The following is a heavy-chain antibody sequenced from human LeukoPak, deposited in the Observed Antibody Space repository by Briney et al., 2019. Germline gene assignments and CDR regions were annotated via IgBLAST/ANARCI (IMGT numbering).Heavy chain of an antibody. J-gene: IGHJ3*02. CDR2: INSDGSST. V-gene: IGHV3-74*01. CDR1: GFIFSTYW. D-gene: IGHD3-22*01. CDR3: AREGGYYDSSGYSGWGLDALDI. Sequence: GGSLRLSCAASGFIFSTYWMHWVRQAPGKGLVWVSRINSDGSSTSYAEFVKGRFTISRDNAKNTLYLQMNSLRAEDTAVYYGAREGGYYDSSGYSGWGLDALDIWGQGTMVTVSS.